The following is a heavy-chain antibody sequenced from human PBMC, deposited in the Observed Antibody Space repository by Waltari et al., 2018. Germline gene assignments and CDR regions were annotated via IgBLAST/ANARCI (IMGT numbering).Heavy chain of an antibody. CDR1: GFTFSSYW. D-gene: IGHD6-6*01. CDR2: IKQDGSEK. J-gene: IGHJ4*02. Sequence: EVQLVESGGGLVQPGGSLRLSCAASGFTFSSYWMSWVRQAQGKGLEWVANIKQDGSEKYYVDSVKGRFTISRDNAKNSLYLQMNSLRAEDTAVYYCARARRYSSSPSDYWGQGTLVTVSS. V-gene: IGHV3-7*04. CDR3: ARARRYSSSPSDY.